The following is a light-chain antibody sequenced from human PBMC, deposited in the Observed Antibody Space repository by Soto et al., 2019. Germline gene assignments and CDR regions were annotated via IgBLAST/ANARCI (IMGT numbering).Light chain of an antibody. J-gene: IGKJ2*01. Sequence: ENVLTQSPGTLSLSPGERATLSCRASQTISSSYLAWYQQKPGQAPRLLIYGASSRATGIPDRFSGSGSGTDFTLTISRLEPEDFAVYYCQQYGSSPSFGQGTKVDIK. V-gene: IGKV3-20*01. CDR2: GAS. CDR1: QTISSSY. CDR3: QQYGSSPS.